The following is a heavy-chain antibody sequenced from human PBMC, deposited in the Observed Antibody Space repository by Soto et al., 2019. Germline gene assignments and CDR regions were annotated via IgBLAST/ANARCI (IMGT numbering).Heavy chain of an antibody. CDR2: ISYDGSNK. Sequence: GGSLRLSCAASGFTFSSYAMHWVRQAPGKGLEWVAVISYDGSNKYYADSVKGRFTISRDNSKNTLYLQMNSLRAEDTAVYYCVKVFLGYSGYEGMAYYYYYGMDVWGQGTTVTVSS. CDR3: VKVFLGYSGYEGMAYYYYYGMDV. V-gene: IGHV3-30-3*01. D-gene: IGHD5-12*01. CDR1: GFTFSSYA. J-gene: IGHJ6*02.